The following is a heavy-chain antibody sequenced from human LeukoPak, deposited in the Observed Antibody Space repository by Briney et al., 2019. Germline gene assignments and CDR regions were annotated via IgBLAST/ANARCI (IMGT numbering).Heavy chain of an antibody. CDR1: GSSFTTYW. V-gene: IGHV5-51*01. Sequence: GASLQISCKGSGSSFTTYWIGWVRQLPGKGLEWMRIIYPGDSDTRYSPSFQGQVTISGDKSISTAYLQWSSLKASDTAMYYCARRRDERGYKDIFDIWGQGTMVTVSS. D-gene: IGHD5-18*01. J-gene: IGHJ3*02. CDR3: ARRRDERGYKDIFDI. CDR2: IYPGDSDT.